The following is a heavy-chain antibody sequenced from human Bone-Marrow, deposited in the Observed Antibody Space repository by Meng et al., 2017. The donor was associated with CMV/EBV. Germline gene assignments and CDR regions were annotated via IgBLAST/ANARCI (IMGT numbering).Heavy chain of an antibody. D-gene: IGHD4-23*01. J-gene: IGHJ4*02. CDR3: VRSNSLEVYFDY. CDR2: IYYSGST. CDR1: GCSISSYY. Sequence: ESLKISCTVSGCSISSYYWSWIRQPPGKGLEWIGYIYYSGSTNYNPSLKSRVTISVDTSKNQFSLKLSSVTAADTAVYYCVRSNSLEVYFDYWGQGTLFTVS. V-gene: IGHV4-59*01.